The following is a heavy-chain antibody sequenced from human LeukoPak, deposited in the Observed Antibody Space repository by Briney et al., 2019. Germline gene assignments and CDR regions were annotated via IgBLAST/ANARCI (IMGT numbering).Heavy chain of an antibody. D-gene: IGHD3-22*01. CDR3: TTCDGSGYGTD. Sequence: GGSLRLTCAASGFTFSGSALHWVRQPSGKGLEWVGRIRSKANSYATAYAASVKGSFTISRDNSKNTAYLQMNSLKTEDTAVYYCTTCDGSGYGTDWGQGTLVTVSS. CDR2: IRSKANSYAT. CDR1: GFTFSGSA. J-gene: IGHJ4*02. V-gene: IGHV3-73*01.